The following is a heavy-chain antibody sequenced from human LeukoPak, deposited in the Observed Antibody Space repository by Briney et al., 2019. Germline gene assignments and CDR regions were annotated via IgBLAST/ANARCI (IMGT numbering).Heavy chain of an antibody. Sequence: PSETLSLTYTVSGGSISSGDYYWSWIRQPPGKGLEWIGYIYYSGSTYYNPSLKSRVTISVDTSKNQFSLKLSSVTAADTAVYYCARAMDSSSSLWFDPWGQGTLVTVSS. D-gene: IGHD6-6*01. V-gene: IGHV4-30-4*01. CDR3: ARAMDSSSSLWFDP. CDR1: GGSISSGDYY. J-gene: IGHJ5*02. CDR2: IYYSGST.